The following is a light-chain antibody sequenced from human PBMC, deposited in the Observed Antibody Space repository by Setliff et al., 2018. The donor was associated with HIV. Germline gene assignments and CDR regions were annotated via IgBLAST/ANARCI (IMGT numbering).Light chain of an antibody. CDR1: NIGSKS. CDR3: AAWDDSLNGYV. CDR2: DDS. Sequence: SYELTQPPSVSVAPGKTARITCGGNNIGSKSVHWYQQKPGQAPVLVVYDDSDRPSGVPDRFSGSKSGTSASLAISGLQSEDEADYYCAAWDDSLNGYVFGTGTKVTVL. J-gene: IGLJ1*01. V-gene: IGLV3-21*03.